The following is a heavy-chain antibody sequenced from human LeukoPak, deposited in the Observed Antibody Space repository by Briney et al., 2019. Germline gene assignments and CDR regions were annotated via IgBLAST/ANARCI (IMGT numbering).Heavy chain of an antibody. V-gene: IGHV1-18*04. CDR3: AREYSSGSSSDY. CDR1: GYTFTSYG. CDR2: NSAYNGNT. Sequence: ASVKVSCKASGYTFTSYGISWVRQAPGQGLEWMGWNSAYNGNTNYAQKLQGRVTMTTDTSTSTAYMELRSLRSDDTAVYYCAREYSSGSSSDYWGQGTLVTVSS. D-gene: IGHD6-19*01. J-gene: IGHJ4*02.